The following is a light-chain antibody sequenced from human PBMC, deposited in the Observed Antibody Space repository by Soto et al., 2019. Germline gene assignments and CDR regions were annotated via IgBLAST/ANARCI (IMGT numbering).Light chain of an antibody. CDR1: QSLIHSDGSTY. CDR3: MQGTHWPWT. CDR2: EVS. V-gene: IGKV2-30*02. Sequence: DVVMTQSPLSLPVTLGQPASISCRSSQSLIHSDGSTYLSWFQQRPGQSPRRLIYEVSDRDSGVPDRFSGSGSGTDFTLKISRVEAEDVGVYYYMQGTHWPWTFGQGTEVEIK. J-gene: IGKJ1*01.